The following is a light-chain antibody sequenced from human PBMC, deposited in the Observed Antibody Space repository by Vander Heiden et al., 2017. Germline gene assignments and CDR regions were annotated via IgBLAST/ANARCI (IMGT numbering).Light chain of an antibody. Sequence: DIQLTQSPSSLSASVGDRVTIPCQASQDISNYLNWYQQKPGKAPKLLIYDASNLETGYPSRFSGGGSGTDFTFTISSLQPEDISTYYCQHYDNLPLFGPGTRVDL. CDR2: DAS. V-gene: IGKV1-33*01. CDR3: QHYDNLPL. CDR1: QDISNY. J-gene: IGKJ3*01.